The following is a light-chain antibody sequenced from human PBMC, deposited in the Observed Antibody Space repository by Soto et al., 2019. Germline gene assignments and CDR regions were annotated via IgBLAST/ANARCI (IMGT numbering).Light chain of an antibody. CDR3: QQYNSYPWT. CDR2: DAS. Sequence: DIQMTQSPSTLSASVGDRVTIICRASQSISRWLARYQQRLGKAPKLLIYDASSLESGVPSRFSGSGSGTEFVLTIRSLQPDDFATYYCQQYNSYPWTFGQGTKVEI. V-gene: IGKV1-5*02. J-gene: IGKJ1*01. CDR1: QSISRW.